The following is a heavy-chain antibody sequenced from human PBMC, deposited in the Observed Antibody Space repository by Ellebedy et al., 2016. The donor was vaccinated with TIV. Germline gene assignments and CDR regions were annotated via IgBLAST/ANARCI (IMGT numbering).Heavy chain of an antibody. Sequence: GESLKISCAASGFTFSGYWMNWVRQAPGKGLEWVANIKQDGSEKYYVDSVKGRFTISRDNAKNSLYLQMNSLRAEDTAVYYCARDRDDYGFFDYWGQGTLVTVSS. CDR2: IKQDGSEK. J-gene: IGHJ4*02. CDR1: GFTFSGYW. CDR3: ARDRDDYGFFDY. D-gene: IGHD4-17*01. V-gene: IGHV3-7*04.